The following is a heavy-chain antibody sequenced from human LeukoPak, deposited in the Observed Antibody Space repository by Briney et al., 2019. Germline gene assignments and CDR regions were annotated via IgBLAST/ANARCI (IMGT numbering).Heavy chain of an antibody. V-gene: IGHV4-61*01. CDR3: ARLGSSSSEGFGY. CDR1: GGSISSGSYY. D-gene: IGHD6-6*01. Sequence: SETLSLTCTVSGGSISSGSYYWSWIRQPPGKGLEWIGYIYYSGSTNYNPSLKSRVTISVDTSKNQFSLKLSSVTAADTAVYYCARLGSSSSEGFGYWGQGTLVTVSS. CDR2: IYYSGST. J-gene: IGHJ4*02.